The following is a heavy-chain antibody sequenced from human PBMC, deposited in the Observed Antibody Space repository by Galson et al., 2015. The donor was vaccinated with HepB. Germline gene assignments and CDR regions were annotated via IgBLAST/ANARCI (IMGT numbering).Heavy chain of an antibody. CDR1: GFTFSTYG. J-gene: IGHJ4*02. V-gene: IGHV3-48*02. Sequence: SLRLSCAASGFTFSTYGMNWFRQAPGKGLEWLSYISSSDDRTYYADSAKGRFTISRDNAKNTLSLQMSGLRDEDTAVYYRARDLWTVTPDETHYWGQGTLCTVSS. D-gene: IGHD4-17*01. CDR2: ISSSDDRT. CDR3: ARDLWTVTPDETHY.